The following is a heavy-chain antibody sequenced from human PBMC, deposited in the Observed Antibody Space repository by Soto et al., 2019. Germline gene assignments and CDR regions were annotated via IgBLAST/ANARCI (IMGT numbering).Heavy chain of an antibody. CDR3: AKDDSYYSRYSYYYYMDV. CDR1: GFTFSSYS. V-gene: IGHV3-48*01. CDR2: ISGSSTTI. Sequence: EVQLVESGGGLVQPGGSLRLSCAASGFTFSSYSMNWVRQAPGKGLEWVSYISGSSTTIYYADSVKGRFTISRDNAKKSLYLQMNRLRAEDTAVYYLAKDDSYYSRYSYYYYMDVWGKGTTVTVSS. J-gene: IGHJ6*03. D-gene: IGHD4-4*01.